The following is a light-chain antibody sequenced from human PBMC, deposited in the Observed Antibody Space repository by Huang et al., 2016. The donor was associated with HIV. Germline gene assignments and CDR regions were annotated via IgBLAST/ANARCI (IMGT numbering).Light chain of an antibody. CDR3: QQYDIWPPWT. V-gene: IGKV3-15*01. CDR2: GAS. J-gene: IGKJ1*01. Sequence: VMTQSPAILSVSPGERATLSCRASQSVGSKLAWYQQRPGQAPRLLIFGASSRAADIPARFSVSGSGTEFTLTISGLQSEDFAIYYCQQYDIWPPWTFGQGTKVEIK. CDR1: QSVGSK.